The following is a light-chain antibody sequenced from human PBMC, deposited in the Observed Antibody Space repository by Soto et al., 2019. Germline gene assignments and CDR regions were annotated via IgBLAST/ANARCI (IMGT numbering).Light chain of an antibody. CDR3: KQYKEWPPFT. Sequence: EIVMTQSPATLSVSRGETATLXXRASQYVSNKVAWYQQKPGQAPSLLXLGASTRATGVPARFSGSGSGTEFTLSISSLQSEDFAVYYCKQYKEWPPFTFGQGTRLEIK. CDR2: GAS. CDR1: QYVSNK. J-gene: IGKJ5*01. V-gene: IGKV3-15*01.